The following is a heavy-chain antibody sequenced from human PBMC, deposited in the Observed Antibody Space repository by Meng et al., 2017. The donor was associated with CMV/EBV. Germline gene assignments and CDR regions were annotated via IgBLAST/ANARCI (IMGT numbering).Heavy chain of an antibody. V-gene: IGHV4-59*01. CDR1: GGSISSYY. D-gene: IGHD2-15*01. J-gene: IGHJ6*02. Sequence: SETLSLTCTVSGGSISSYYWSWIRQPPGKGLEWIGYIYYSGSTNYNPPLKSRVTISVDTSKNQFSLKLSSVTAADTAVYYCARGGGICSGGSCYPLGYYGMDVWGQGTTVTVSS. CDR2: IYYSGST. CDR3: ARGGGICSGGSCYPLGYYGMDV.